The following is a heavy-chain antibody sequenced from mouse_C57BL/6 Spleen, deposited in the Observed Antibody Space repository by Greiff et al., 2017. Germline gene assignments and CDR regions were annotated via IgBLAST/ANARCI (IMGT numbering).Heavy chain of an antibody. J-gene: IGHJ1*03. D-gene: IGHD2-4*01. CDR1: GYTFSDYG. CDR3: ARMYYYYGEGYWYFDV. V-gene: IGHV5-17*01. Sequence: EVHLVESGGGLVKPGGSLKLSCAASGYTFSDYGMHWVSQAPEKGLEWVAYISSGSSNINYADTVKGRYTISRDNAKNTLFLHMTILMSEYTAMYYCARMYYYYGEGYWYFDVWGTGTTVTVSS. CDR2: ISSGSSNI.